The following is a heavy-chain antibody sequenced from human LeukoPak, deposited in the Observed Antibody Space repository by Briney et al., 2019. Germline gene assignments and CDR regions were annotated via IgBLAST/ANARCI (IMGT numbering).Heavy chain of an antibody. J-gene: IGHJ1*01. Sequence: SETLSLNSAVSGVSICGGYYWVWIRQPPGKGLEWIGSVYHNGNTLFNTSLKSRVTLSVDSSNNQFSLRLSSVTAADTARYYCARNEGIVVAGTWFDSWGQGTLVFVSS. CDR3: ARNEGIVVAGTWFDS. D-gene: IGHD6-19*01. CDR1: GVSICGGYY. CDR2: VYHNGNT. V-gene: IGHV4-38-2*01.